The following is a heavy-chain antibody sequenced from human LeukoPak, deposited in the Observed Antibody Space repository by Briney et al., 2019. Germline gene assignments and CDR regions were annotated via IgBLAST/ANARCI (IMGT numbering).Heavy chain of an antibody. CDR2: IRYDGSNK. D-gene: IGHD6-13*01. J-gene: IGHJ3*02. Sequence: GGSLRLSCAASGFTFSNYGMHWVRQAPGKGLEWVAFIRYDGSNKYNADSVKGRFTISRDNSKNTLYLQMNSLRAEDTAVYYCAKEGSSWYGGAFDIWGQGTMVTVSS. CDR3: AKEGSSWYGGAFDI. V-gene: IGHV3-30*02. CDR1: GFTFSNYG.